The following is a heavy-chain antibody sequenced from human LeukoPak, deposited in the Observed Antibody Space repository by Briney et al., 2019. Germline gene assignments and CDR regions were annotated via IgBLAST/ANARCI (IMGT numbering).Heavy chain of an antibody. D-gene: IGHD1-26*01. Sequence: GGALRLSCAASGFTFDEYGMSWVRQAPGKGLEWVSSINWDGGSTAYADSVQGRFTSSRDNAKTSLHLQMKSLRAEDTALYYCARASFSGSSLDYWGQGTLVTVSS. V-gene: IGHV3-20*04. CDR3: ARASFSGSSLDY. CDR1: GFTFDEYG. J-gene: IGHJ4*02. CDR2: INWDGGST.